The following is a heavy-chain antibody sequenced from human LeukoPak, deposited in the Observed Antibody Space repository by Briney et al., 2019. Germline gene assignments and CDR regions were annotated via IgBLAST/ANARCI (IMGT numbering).Heavy chain of an antibody. CDR3: ARGGVVMNVYYYMDV. CDR1: GGSFSGYY. J-gene: IGHJ6*03. D-gene: IGHD3-3*01. Sequence: SETLSLTCAVYGGSFSGYYWSWIRQPPGKGLEWIGEINHSGSTNYNPSLKSRVTISVDTSKNQFSLKLSSVTAADTAVYYCARGGVVMNVYYYMDVWGKGTTVTVSS. V-gene: IGHV4-34*01. CDR2: INHSGST.